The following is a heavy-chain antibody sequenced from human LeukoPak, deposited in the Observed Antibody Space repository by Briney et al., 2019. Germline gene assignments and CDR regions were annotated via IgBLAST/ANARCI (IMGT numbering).Heavy chain of an antibody. CDR3: ARLIAAAGH. Sequence: SETLSLTCAVYGGSFSGYYWSWIRQPPGKGLEWIGEINHGGSTNYNPSLKSRVTISVDTSKNQFSLKLSSVTAADTAVYYCARLIAAAGHWGQGTLVTVSS. D-gene: IGHD6-13*01. CDR2: INHGGST. J-gene: IGHJ4*02. CDR1: GGSFSGYY. V-gene: IGHV4-34*01.